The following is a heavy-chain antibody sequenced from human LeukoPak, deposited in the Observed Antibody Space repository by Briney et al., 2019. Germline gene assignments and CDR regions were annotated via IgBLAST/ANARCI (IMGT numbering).Heavy chain of an antibody. CDR1: GYTFPIYG. D-gene: IGHD3-3*01. J-gene: IGHJ4*02. V-gene: IGHV1-18*01. Sequence: GASVKVSCKASGYTFPIYGISWVRQAPGQGLEWIGWISANNGNTHYAQDFQGRVTVTADTSTSTAYMELRSLRSDDTAVYYCAILGFGMINYWGQGTLVTVSS. CDR2: ISANNGNT. CDR3: AILGFGMINY.